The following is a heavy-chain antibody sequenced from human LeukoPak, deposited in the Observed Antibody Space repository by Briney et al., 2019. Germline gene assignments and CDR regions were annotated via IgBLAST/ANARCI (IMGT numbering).Heavy chain of an antibody. D-gene: IGHD3-22*01. J-gene: IGHJ3*01. CDR1: GYRFSNYW. CDR2: IFPDDSDT. V-gene: IGHV5-51*01. Sequence: GESLKISCKGSGYRFSNYWIAWVRQMPGKGLEWMGIIFPDDSDTRYSPSFQGQVTISADKSVNMAYLQCSRLNATDTAMYYCARPNITSYYDSRGYDAFDVWGQGTMVTVSS. CDR3: ARPNITSYYDSRGYDAFDV.